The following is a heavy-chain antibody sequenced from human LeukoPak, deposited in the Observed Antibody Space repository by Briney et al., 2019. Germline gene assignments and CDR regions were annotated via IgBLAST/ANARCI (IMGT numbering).Heavy chain of an antibody. D-gene: IGHD6-13*01. CDR3: ARIGYSSSSTDY. Sequence: GGSLRLSCAASGFTFSNYWMTWVRQAPGKGLEWVANINQDEGVKYYVDFLKGRFTVSRDNAKNSLYLQMNSLRAEDTAMYYCARIGYSSSSTDYWGQGTLVTVSS. J-gene: IGHJ4*02. V-gene: IGHV3-7*01. CDR1: GFTFSNYW. CDR2: INQDEGVK.